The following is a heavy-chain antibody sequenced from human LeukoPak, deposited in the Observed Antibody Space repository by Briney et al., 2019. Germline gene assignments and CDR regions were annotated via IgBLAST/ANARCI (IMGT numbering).Heavy chain of an antibody. J-gene: IGHJ4*02. CDR1: GGTFSSYA. V-gene: IGHV1-2*02. CDR3: ARDPDATYYYDSRTRWLDY. D-gene: IGHD3-22*01. Sequence: GASVKVSCKASGGTFSSYAISWVRQAPGQGLEWMGWINPNSGGTNYAQKFQGRVTMTRDTSISTAYMELSRLRSDDTAVYYCARDPDATYYYDSRTRWLDYWGQGTLVTVSS. CDR2: INPNSGGT.